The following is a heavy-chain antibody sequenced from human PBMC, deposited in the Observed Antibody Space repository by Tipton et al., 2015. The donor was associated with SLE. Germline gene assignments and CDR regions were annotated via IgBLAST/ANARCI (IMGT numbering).Heavy chain of an antibody. Sequence: SLRLSCAASGFTFISYEMNWVRQAPGKGLEWVSYISSSGSTIYYADSVKGRFTISRDNAKNSLYLQMNSLRAEDTAVYYCARDLGYTHAFDIWGQGTMVTVSS. CDR1: GFTFISYE. CDR3: ARDLGYTHAFDI. CDR2: ISSSGSTI. J-gene: IGHJ3*02. V-gene: IGHV3-48*03. D-gene: IGHD5-18*01.